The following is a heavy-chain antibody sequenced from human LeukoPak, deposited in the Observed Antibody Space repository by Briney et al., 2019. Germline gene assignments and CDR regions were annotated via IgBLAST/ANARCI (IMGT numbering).Heavy chain of an antibody. V-gene: IGHV4-39*01. CDR1: GGSISSSNYY. D-gene: IGHD2-15*01. J-gene: IGHJ5*02. CDR3: ARKKGAATRAWFDP. CDR2: IYYSGNN. Sequence: SETLSLTCTVSGGSISSSNYYWTWIRQPPGKGLEWIGTIYYSGNNYHNPSLKSRVTISVDTSKNQFSLKLSSVTAADTAVYYCARKKGAATRAWFDPWGQGTLVTVSS.